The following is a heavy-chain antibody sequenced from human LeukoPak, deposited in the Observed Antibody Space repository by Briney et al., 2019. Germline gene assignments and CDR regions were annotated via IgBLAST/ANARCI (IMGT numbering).Heavy chain of an antibody. D-gene: IGHD3-3*01. CDR1: GFTFSSYS. CDR3: ARGDPIYDFWSGGDY. CDR2: ISSSSSTI. Sequence: RPGGSLRLSCAASGFTFSSYSMNWVRQAPGKGLEWVSYISSSSSTIYYADSVKGRFTISRDNARNLLSLQMNSLRAEDTAVYYCARGDPIYDFWSGGDYWGQGSLVTVSS. V-gene: IGHV3-48*01. J-gene: IGHJ4*02.